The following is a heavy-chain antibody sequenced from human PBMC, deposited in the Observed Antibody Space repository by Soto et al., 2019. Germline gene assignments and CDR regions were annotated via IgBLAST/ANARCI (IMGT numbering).Heavy chain of an antibody. Sequence: GGSLRLSCAASGFTFSNYEMRWVRQAPGKGLEWISYISSTASHIYYADSVKGRVTISRDNGKNSLYLQMNSLRVEDTAVYYCARENYDVSGYFLDFWGQGSLVTVSS. CDR2: ISSTASHI. CDR1: GFTFSNYE. CDR3: ARENYDVSGYFLDF. V-gene: IGHV3-48*03. J-gene: IGHJ4*02. D-gene: IGHD3-22*01.